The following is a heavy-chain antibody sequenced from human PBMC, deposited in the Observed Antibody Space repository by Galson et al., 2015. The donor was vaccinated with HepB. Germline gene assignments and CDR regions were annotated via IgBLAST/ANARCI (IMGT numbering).Heavy chain of an antibody. CDR1: GFTFTSSA. CDR3: AEDSNTYYYDSSQAAYAFDI. CDR2: IVVGSGNT. V-gene: IGHV1-58*02. J-gene: IGHJ3*02. D-gene: IGHD3-22*01. Sequence: SVKVSCKASGFTFTSSAMQWVRQARGQRLEWIGWIVVGSGNTNYAQKFQERVTITRDMSTSTAYMELSSLRSEDTAVYYCAEDSNTYYYDSSQAAYAFDIWGQGTMVTVSS.